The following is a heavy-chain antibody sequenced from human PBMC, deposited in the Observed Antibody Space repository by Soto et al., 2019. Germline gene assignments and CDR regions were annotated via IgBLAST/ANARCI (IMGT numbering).Heavy chain of an antibody. V-gene: IGHV4-4*02. J-gene: IGHJ4*02. D-gene: IGHD2-21*01. Sequence: SETLSLTCSVSGDSINNKNWWTWLRQPPGKRLEWIGEINHSGSTNYNPSLKSRVTISVDTSKNQFSLKLTSVTAADTAVYYCARDKIPGLFDYWGQGTLVTVSS. CDR3: ARDKIPGLFDY. CDR1: GDSINNKNW. CDR2: INHSGST.